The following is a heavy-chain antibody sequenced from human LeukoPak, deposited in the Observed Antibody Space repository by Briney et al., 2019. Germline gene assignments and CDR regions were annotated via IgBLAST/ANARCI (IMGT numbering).Heavy chain of an antibody. Sequence: SETLSLTCTVSGGSISSGGYCWSWIRQHPGKGLEWIGYIYYSGSTYYNPSLKSRVTISVDTSKNQFSLKLSSVTAADTAVYYCARVDTAEGLEWGQGTLVTVSS. D-gene: IGHD5-18*01. V-gene: IGHV4-31*03. CDR1: GGSISSGGYC. CDR2: IYYSGST. J-gene: IGHJ4*02. CDR3: ARVDTAEGLE.